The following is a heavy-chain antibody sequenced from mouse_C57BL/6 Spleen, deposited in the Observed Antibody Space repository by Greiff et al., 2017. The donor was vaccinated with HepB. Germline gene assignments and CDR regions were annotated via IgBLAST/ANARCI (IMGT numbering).Heavy chain of an antibody. J-gene: IGHJ1*03. CDR2: IDPSDSYT. V-gene: IGHV1-69*01. Sequence: QVQLQQPGAELVMPGASVKLSCKASGYTFTSYWMHWVKQRPGQGLEWIGEIDPSDSYTNYNQKFKGKSTLTVDKSSSTAYMQLSSLTSEDSAVYYCARSDYGSSYGYFDVWGTGTTVTVSS. CDR3: ARSDYGSSYGYFDV. CDR1: GYTFTSYW. D-gene: IGHD1-1*01.